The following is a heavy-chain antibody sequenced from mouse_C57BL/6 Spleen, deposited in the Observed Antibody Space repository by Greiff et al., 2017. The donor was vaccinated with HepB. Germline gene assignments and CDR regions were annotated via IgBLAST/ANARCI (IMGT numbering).Heavy chain of an antibody. CDR3: ARDTTVNFDV. CDR1: GFTFSDYG. V-gene: IGHV5-17*01. D-gene: IGHD1-1*01. CDR2: ISSGSSTT. Sequence: EVMLVESGGGLVKPGGSLKLSCAASGFTFSDYGMHWVRQAPEKGLEWVAYISSGSSTTYYADTVKGRFTISRDNAKNTLFLQMTSLRSEDTAMYYCARDTTVNFDVWGTGTTVTVSS. J-gene: IGHJ1*03.